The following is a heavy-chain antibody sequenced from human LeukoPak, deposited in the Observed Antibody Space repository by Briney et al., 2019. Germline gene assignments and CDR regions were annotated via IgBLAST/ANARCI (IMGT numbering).Heavy chain of an antibody. CDR3: ARGAKCGYGSETYYFFEH. V-gene: IGHV3-7*01. CDR1: GFTFTTYW. D-gene: IGHD3-10*01. CDR2: INQDGSEK. J-gene: IGHJ4*02. Sequence: PGESLRLSCAASGFTFTTYWMTWVRQAPGKGLEWVANINQDGSEKYFVDSVKGRFTISRDNAKNSLYLQMNSLRVEDTAVYYCARGAKCGYGSETYYFFEHWGQGTPVTASS.